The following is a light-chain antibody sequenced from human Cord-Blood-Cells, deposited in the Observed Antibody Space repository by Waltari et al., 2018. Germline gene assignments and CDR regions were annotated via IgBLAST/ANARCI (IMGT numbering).Light chain of an antibody. V-gene: IGLV2-8*01. Sequence: QSALTQPPPASGSPAQSVTISCTGTSSDVGGYNYASWYQQHPGKAPKLMIYEVSKQPSGVPDRFSGSKSGNTASLTVSGLQAEDEADYYCSSYAGSNNLVFGGGTKLTVL. CDR2: EVS. CDR3: SSYAGSNNLV. CDR1: SSDVGGYNY. J-gene: IGLJ2*01.